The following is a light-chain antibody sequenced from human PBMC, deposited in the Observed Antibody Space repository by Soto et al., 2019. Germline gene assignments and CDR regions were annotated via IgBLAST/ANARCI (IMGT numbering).Light chain of an antibody. CDR3: QQYNSYSWT. V-gene: IGKV1-5*03. CDR1: QSISSW. J-gene: IGKJ1*01. CDR2: KAS. Sequence: DIQMTQSPSTLSASVGYIVTITFRASQSISSWLAWYQQKPGKAPKLLIYKASSLESGVPSRFSGSGSGTEFTLTISSLQPDDFATYYCQQYNSYSWTFGQGTKVDIK.